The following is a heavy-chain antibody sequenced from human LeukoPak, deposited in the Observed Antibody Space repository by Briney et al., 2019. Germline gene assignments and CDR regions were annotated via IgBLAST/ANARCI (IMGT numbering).Heavy chain of an antibody. CDR3: VKDKAGTMLFDY. CDR1: GFSFDDYP. CDR2: ISRDGASL. D-gene: IGHD3-10*02. J-gene: IGHJ4*02. Sequence: GGSLRLSCAASGFSFDDYPMHWVRQAPGKGLEWVSLISRDGASLHYADSVKGRFTISRDNTKNSLYLQMKSLRAEDTALYYCVKDKAGTMLFDYWGQGTLVTVSS. V-gene: IGHV3-43D*03.